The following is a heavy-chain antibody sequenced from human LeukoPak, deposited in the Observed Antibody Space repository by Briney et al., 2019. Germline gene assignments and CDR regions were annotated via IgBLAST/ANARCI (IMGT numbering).Heavy chain of an antibody. CDR3: ATLPGIAAAGYFDY. CDR1: GYTLTELS. Sequence: ASVKVSCKVSGYTLTELSMHWVRQAPGKGLEWMGGFDPEDGETIYAQKFQGRVTMTEDTSTDTAYMELGSLRSEDTAVYYCATLPGIAAAGYFDYWGQGTLVTVSS. CDR2: FDPEDGET. J-gene: IGHJ4*02. D-gene: IGHD6-13*01. V-gene: IGHV1-24*01.